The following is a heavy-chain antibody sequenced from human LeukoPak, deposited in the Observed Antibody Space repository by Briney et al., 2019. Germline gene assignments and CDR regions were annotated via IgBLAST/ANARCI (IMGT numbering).Heavy chain of an antibody. CDR2: ISYDGSNK. J-gene: IGHJ4*02. V-gene: IGHV3-30*18. Sequence: PGGSLRLSCAASGFTFSSYGMHWVRQAPGKGLEWVAVISYDGSNKYYADSVKGRFTISRDNSKNTLNLQMNSLRAEDTAVYYCAKDRVVIWSGYFDYWGQGTLVTVSS. D-gene: IGHD3-22*01. CDR1: GFTFSSYG. CDR3: AKDRVVIWSGYFDY.